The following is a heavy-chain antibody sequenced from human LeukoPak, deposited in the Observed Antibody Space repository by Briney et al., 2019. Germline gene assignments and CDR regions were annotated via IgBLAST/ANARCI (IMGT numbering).Heavy chain of an antibody. V-gene: IGHV1-2*02. CDR2: INPTSGGT. CDR3: ARPVRYTWIYDAFDI. D-gene: IGHD1-7*01. J-gene: IGHJ3*02. CDR1: GYTFTGYY. Sequence: ASVRVSCKASGYTFTGYYIHWVRQAPGHGLEWMGWINPTSGGTNYAQKFQGRVTMTTDTSISTAYMDLSRLRPDDTAVYYCARPVRYTWIYDAFDIWGQGTTVTVSS.